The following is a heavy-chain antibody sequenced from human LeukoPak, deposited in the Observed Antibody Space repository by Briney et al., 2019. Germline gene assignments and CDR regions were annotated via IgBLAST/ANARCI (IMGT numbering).Heavy chain of an antibody. D-gene: IGHD3-10*01. Sequence: KPSETLSLTCTVSGGSISSSLNYWGWIRQPPGKGLEWIGSIYYSGSTYYNPSLKSRVTISVDTSKNQFSLSLSSVTAADTAVYYCARRRYYGSVSYSHLDSWGQGALVTVSS. CDR3: ARRRYYGSVSYSHLDS. V-gene: IGHV4-39*01. CDR2: IYYSGST. J-gene: IGHJ4*02. CDR1: GGSISSSLNY.